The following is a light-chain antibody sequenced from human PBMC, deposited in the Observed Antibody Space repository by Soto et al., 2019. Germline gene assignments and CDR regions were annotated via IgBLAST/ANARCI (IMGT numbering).Light chain of an antibody. Sequence: QSALTQPASVSGSPGQSITISCTGTSSDVGSYNLVSWYQQHPGKAPKLMIYEGSKRPSGVSNRFSGSKSGNTASLTISGLQAEHEADYYCCSYAGSRVFGGGTKLTV. J-gene: IGLJ3*02. CDR1: SSDVGSYNL. V-gene: IGLV2-23*01. CDR2: EGS. CDR3: CSYAGSRV.